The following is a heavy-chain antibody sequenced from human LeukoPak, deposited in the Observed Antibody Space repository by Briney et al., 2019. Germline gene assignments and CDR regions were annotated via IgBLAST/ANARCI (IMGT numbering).Heavy chain of an antibody. V-gene: IGHV3-23*01. J-gene: IGHJ4*02. Sequence: PGGSLRLSCAASGFTFSTYVLSWVRQAPGKGLEWVSLINNRGGNTYYADSVRGRFTISRDNSKNTLYLQMSSLRVDDTALYFCARDDNGEWAPLFDYWGQGTLVTVSS. CDR3: ARDDNGEWAPLFDY. CDR1: GFTFSTYV. CDR2: INNRGGNT. D-gene: IGHD4-17*01.